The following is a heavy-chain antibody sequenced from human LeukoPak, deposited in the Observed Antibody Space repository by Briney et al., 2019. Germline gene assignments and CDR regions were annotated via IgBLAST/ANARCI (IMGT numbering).Heavy chain of an antibody. CDR2: IYYSGST. D-gene: IGHD3-22*01. CDR3: ARTESSGHCNYFHY. J-gene: IGHJ4*02. V-gene: IGHV4-59*01. CDR1: GGSISSYY. Sequence: KPSETLSLTCSVSGGSISSYYWSWIRQPPGKGLEWIGYIYYSGSTNYNPSLKSRVTISVDTSKNQFSLKLSSVTAADTAVYYCARTESSGHCNYFHYWGQGTLVTVSS.